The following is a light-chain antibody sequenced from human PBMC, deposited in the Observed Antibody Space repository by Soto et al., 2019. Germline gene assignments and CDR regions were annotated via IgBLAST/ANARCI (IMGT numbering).Light chain of an antibody. J-gene: IGKJ1*01. V-gene: IGKV3-15*01. Sequence: EIVMTQSPATLSVSPGESATLSCRASQSVRSNLAWYQQKPGQAPRLLIYGASTRATGIPARFSGSGSGTEFSLTISSLQSEDFAVYYCQQYSDWPPTFGQGTKVDIK. CDR3: QQYSDWPPT. CDR2: GAS. CDR1: QSVRSN.